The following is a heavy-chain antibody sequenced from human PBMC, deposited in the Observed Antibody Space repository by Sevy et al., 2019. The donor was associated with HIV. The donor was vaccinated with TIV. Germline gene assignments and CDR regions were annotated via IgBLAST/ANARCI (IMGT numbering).Heavy chain of an antibody. V-gene: IGHV3-30-3*01. CDR2: ISYDGSNE. D-gene: IGHD1-1*01. CDR3: ALERLSSNVAAYFQN. J-gene: IGHJ1*01. CDR1: GFTFSSFF. Sequence: GGSLRLSCAASGFTFSSFFMHWVRQAPGKGLEWVATISYDGSNEHYAYSVKGRFTISRDNSKNALYLQMNSLRAEDTAVYYCALERLSSNVAAYFQNWGQGTLVTVSS.